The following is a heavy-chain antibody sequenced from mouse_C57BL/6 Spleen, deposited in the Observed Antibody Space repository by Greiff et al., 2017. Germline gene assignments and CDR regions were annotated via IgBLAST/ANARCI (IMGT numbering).Heavy chain of an antibody. CDR3: ARDYYDYDDAMDY. Sequence: LVDSGAELARPGASVKMSCKASGYTFTSYTMHWVKQRPGQGLEWIAYINPSSGYTKYNQKFKDKATLTADKSSSTAYMQLSSLTSEDSAVYHGARDYYDYDDAMDYWGQGTSVTVSS. CDR2: INPSSGYT. D-gene: IGHD2-4*01. V-gene: IGHV1-4*01. J-gene: IGHJ4*01. CDR1: GYTFTSYT.